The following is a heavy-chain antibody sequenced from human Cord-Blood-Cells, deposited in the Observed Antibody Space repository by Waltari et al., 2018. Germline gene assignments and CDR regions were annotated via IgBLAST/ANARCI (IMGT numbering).Heavy chain of an antibody. CDR2: IDAYKGNT. CDR3: ARVEGYYGSGSYDY. CDR1: GYTFTSYG. Sequence: QVQLVQSGAEVKKPGASVKVSCKASGYTFTSYGISWVRQAPGQGLEWMGWIDAYKGNTNYAQKLQGRGTMTTDTSTSTAYMGLRSLRSDDTAVYYCARVEGYYGSGSYDYWGQGTLVTVSS. V-gene: IGHV1-18*01. D-gene: IGHD3-10*01. J-gene: IGHJ4*02.